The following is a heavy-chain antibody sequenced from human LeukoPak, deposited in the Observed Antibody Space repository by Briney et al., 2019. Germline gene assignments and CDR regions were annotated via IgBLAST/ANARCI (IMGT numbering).Heavy chain of an antibody. CDR3: AKKWSGDYDSSGVNDAFDI. D-gene: IGHD3-22*01. CDR2: IRYHGSDK. CDR1: AFTFRSYG. V-gene: IGHV3-30*02. J-gene: IGHJ3*02. Sequence: GGSLRLSCAASAFTFRSYGMHRVRQAPGKGLEWVAFIRYHGSDKYYADSVKDRFTISRDNSKNTLYLQMNSLRAEDTAVYYCAKKWSGDYDSSGVNDAFDIWGQGTMVTVSS.